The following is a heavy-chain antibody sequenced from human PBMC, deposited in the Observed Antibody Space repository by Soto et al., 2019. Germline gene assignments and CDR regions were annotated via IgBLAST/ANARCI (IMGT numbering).Heavy chain of an antibody. CDR2: IYYSGST. D-gene: IGHD6-13*01. Sequence: PSETLSLTCTVSGGSISSGDYYWSWIRQPPGKGLEWIGYIYYSGSTYYNPSLKSRVTISVDTSKNQFSLKLGTVTAADTAVYYCAREGIAAADAQYNWFDPWGQGTLVTVSS. J-gene: IGHJ5*02. CDR3: AREGIAAADAQYNWFDP. V-gene: IGHV4-30-4*01. CDR1: GGSISSGDYY.